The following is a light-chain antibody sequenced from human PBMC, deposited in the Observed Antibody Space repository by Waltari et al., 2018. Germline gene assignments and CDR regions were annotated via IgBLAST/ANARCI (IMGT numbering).Light chain of an antibody. V-gene: IGLV2-14*03. Sequence: QSALTHPASVSGSPGQSITISCPGPASYAGGYNYVPWFQQHPGNAPKLLIYAVSAPPAGVSYRFSGSKSGNTASLTISGLQAADEADYYCSSYSSSSSLVFGGGTRLTVL. CDR2: AVS. CDR1: ASYAGGYNY. CDR3: SSYSSSSSLV. J-gene: IGLJ2*01.